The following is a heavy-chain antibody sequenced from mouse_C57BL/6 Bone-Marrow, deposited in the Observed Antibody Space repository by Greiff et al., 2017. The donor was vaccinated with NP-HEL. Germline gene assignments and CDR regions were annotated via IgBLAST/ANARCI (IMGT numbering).Heavy chain of an antibody. D-gene: IGHD1-1*01. Sequence: QVQLQQPGAELVMPGASVKLSCKASGYTFTSYWMHWVKQRPGQGLEWIGEIDPSDSYTHYNQKFKGKSTLTVYKSSSTAYMQLSSLTSEDSAVYYCAREWITTVVAYYFDYWGQGTTLTVSS. CDR1: GYTFTSYW. CDR2: IDPSDSYT. V-gene: IGHV1-69*01. J-gene: IGHJ2*01. CDR3: AREWITTVVAYYFDY.